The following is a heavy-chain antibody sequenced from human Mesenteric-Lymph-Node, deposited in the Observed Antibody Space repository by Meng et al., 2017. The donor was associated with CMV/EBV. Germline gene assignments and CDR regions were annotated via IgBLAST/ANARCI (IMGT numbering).Heavy chain of an antibody. D-gene: IGHD2-15*01. J-gene: IGHJ6*02. Sequence: SETLSLTCTVSGGSISTYYWSWIRQPPGKGLDWIGNIYYSGSTNYNPSLTSRVTISVDTSKNQFSLRLNSVTASDTAVYYCARVPSRSCRGPSCSCSGPGRMDVWGQGTTGTVSS. V-gene: IGHV4-59*01. CDR1: GGSISTYY. CDR3: ARVPSRSCRGPSCSCSGPGRMDV. CDR2: IYYSGST.